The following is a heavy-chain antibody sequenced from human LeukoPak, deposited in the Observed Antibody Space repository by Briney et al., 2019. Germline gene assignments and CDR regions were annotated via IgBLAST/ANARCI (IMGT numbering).Heavy chain of an antibody. CDR2: IIPIFGTA. Sequence: GASVKVSCKASGGTFSSYAISWVRQAPGQGLEWMGGIIPIFGTANYAQKFQGRVTITADESTSTAYMELSSLRSEDTAVYYCARPIVPAAITYNWFDPWGQGTLVTVSS. CDR1: GGTFSSYA. J-gene: IGHJ5*02. D-gene: IGHD2-2*01. V-gene: IGHV1-69*13. CDR3: ARPIVPAAITYNWFDP.